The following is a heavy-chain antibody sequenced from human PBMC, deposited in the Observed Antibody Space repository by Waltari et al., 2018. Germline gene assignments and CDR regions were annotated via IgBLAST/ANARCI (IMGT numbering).Heavy chain of an antibody. CDR2: IYRAGST. CDR3: ARARDEDTAMVYFDH. J-gene: IGHJ4*02. D-gene: IGHD5-18*01. V-gene: IGHV3-66*02. Sequence: EVQLVESGGGLVHPGGSLRLSCAASGFTVSSNHMSWVRQAPGKWRWWVSLIYRAGSTYYADSVRGRFSISRDNSKNTLHLQMNSLRAEDTAMYYCARARDEDTAMVYFDHWGQGTLISVSS. CDR1: GFTVSSNH.